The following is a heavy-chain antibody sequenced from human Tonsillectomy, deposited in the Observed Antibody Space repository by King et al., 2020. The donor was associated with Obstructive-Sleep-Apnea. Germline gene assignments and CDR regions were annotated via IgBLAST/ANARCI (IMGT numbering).Heavy chain of an antibody. V-gene: IGHV3-74*01. D-gene: IGHD6-13*01. CDR2: INSDGRDT. Sequence: VQLVESGGGLVQPGGSLRRSCAASGCTFSSDWMHWVRQAPGKGLVWVSRINSDGRDTSSADSVKGRFTISRDNSKNTLYLQMNSLRAEDTAVYYCARDLDQYSSSCGYWGQGTLVTVSS. CDR1: GCTFSSDW. J-gene: IGHJ4*02. CDR3: ARDLDQYSSSCGY.